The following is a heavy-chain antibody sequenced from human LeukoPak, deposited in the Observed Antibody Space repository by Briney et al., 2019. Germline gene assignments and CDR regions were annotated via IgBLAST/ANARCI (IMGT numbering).Heavy chain of an antibody. D-gene: IGHD3-9*01. CDR1: GGSISSYY. J-gene: IGHJ4*02. CDR2: IYNIGST. Sequence: SETLSLTCTVSGGSISSYYWSWIRQPPGKGLEWIGYIYNIGSTNYNPSLKSRATISVDTFKNQFSLKLSSVTAADTAVYYCARARYYDILTGYPGLYFDYWGQGTLVTVSS. CDR3: ARARYYDILTGYPGLYFDY. V-gene: IGHV4-59*12.